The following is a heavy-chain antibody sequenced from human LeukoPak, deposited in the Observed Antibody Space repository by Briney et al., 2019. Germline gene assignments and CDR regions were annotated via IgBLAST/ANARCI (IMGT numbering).Heavy chain of an antibody. CDR3: SRALEV. CDR2: IDQDGSEK. V-gene: IGHV3-7*01. CDR1: GFIFRNYW. Sequence: GGSLRLSCEVSGFIFRNYWMDWVRQAPGRGLEWVANIDQDGSEKYFVDSVKGRFTISRDNAKNSLYLQMNSLRAEDTAVYYCSRALEVWGKGTTVTVSS. J-gene: IGHJ6*04.